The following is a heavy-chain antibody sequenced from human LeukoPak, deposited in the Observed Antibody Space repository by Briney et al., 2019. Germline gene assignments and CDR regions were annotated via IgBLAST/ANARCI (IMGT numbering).Heavy chain of an antibody. Sequence: GGSLRLSCAASGFTFDDYTMHWVRQAPGKGLEWVSLISWDGGSTYYADSVKGRFTISRDNSKNSLYLQMNSLRTEDTALYYCAKEYDILTGRDYWGQGTLVTVSS. CDR2: ISWDGGST. D-gene: IGHD3-9*01. V-gene: IGHV3-43*01. CDR3: AKEYDILTGRDY. J-gene: IGHJ4*02. CDR1: GFTFDDYT.